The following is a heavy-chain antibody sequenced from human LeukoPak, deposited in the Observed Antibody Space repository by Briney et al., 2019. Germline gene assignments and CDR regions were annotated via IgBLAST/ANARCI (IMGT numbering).Heavy chain of an antibody. CDR2: IIPIFGTA. CDR3: AGTYYYDSSGYYLDY. V-gene: IGHV1-69*13. J-gene: IGHJ4*02. D-gene: IGHD3-22*01. Sequence: SVKVSCKASGGTFSSYAISWVRQAPGQGLEWMGGIIPIFGTANYAQKFQGRVTITADESTSTAYMELSSRRSEDTAVYYCAGTYYYDSSGYYLDYWGQGTLVTVSS. CDR1: GGTFSSYA.